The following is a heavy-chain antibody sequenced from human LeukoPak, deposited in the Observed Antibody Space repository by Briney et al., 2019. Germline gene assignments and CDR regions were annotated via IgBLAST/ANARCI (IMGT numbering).Heavy chain of an antibody. Sequence: GGSLRLSCAASGFTFSSDGMHWVRQAPGKGLEWVAFIRYDGSNRYYADSVKGRFTISRDNSKNTLYLQMNSLRAEDTAVYYCAKGHYSGWSSFDYWGQGTLVTVSS. J-gene: IGHJ4*02. CDR3: AKGHYSGWSSFDY. CDR1: GFTFSSDG. CDR2: IRYDGSNR. D-gene: IGHD6-19*01. V-gene: IGHV3-30*02.